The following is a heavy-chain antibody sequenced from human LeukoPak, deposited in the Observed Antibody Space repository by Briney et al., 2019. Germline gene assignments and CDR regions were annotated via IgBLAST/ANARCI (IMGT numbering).Heavy chain of an antibody. J-gene: IGHJ4*02. CDR1: GGSISNTEYY. CDR2: INYGGTT. V-gene: IGHV4-39*01. D-gene: IGHD3-10*01. CDR3: ARYVVYGSGKYYFDY. Sequence: SETLSLTCTVSGGSISNTEYYWSWIRQPPGKELEWIASINYGGTTYYNPSLRSRVAISVDTSKNQFSLRLSSVTAADTAVYLCARYVVYGSGKYYFDYWGQGSLVTVSS.